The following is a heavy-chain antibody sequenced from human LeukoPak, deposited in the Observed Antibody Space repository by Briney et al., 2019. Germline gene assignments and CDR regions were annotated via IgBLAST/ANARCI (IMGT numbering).Heavy chain of an antibody. CDR1: GFTFSTYW. CDR2: ISGSGGST. CDR3: AARGASYYFDY. J-gene: IGHJ4*02. Sequence: GGSLRLSCAASGFTFSTYWMNWVRQAPGKGLEWVSAISGSGGSTYYADSVKDRFTISRDNSKNTLYLQMNSLRAEDTALYYCAARGASYYFDYWGQGTLVTVSS. V-gene: IGHV3-23*01. D-gene: IGHD1-26*01.